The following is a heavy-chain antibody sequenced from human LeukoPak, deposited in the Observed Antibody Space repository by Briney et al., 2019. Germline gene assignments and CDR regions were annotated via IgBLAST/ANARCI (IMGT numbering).Heavy chain of an antibody. Sequence: ASVTVSCKASGGTFSSYAISWVRQAPGQGLEWMGRIIPILGIANYAQKFQGRVTITADKSTSTAYMELSSLRSEDTAVYYCARGPWSSSSVYFDYWGQGTLVTVSS. D-gene: IGHD6-6*01. CDR2: IIPILGIA. CDR1: GGTFSSYA. V-gene: IGHV1-69*04. CDR3: ARGPWSSSSVYFDY. J-gene: IGHJ4*02.